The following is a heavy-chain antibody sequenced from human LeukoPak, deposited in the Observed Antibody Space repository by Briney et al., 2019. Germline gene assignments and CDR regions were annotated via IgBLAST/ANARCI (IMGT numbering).Heavy chain of an antibody. D-gene: IGHD1-26*01. CDR1: SGSISSYY. J-gene: IGHJ6*02. V-gene: IGHV4-59*08. Sequence: AETLSLTCTVSSGSISSYYWSWIRQPPGKGLEWIGYIYYSGSTKNNPSLKTRDTISVDTSTNQFSLKLSSVTAAHTAVYYCARHMNSGTSPMDVWGQRTTVTVSS. CDR3: ARHMNSGTSPMDV. CDR2: IYYSGST.